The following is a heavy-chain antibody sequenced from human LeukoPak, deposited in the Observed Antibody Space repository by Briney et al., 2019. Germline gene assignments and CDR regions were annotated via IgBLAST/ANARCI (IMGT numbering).Heavy chain of an antibody. CDR2: INPNSGGT. D-gene: IGHD5-12*01. V-gene: IGHV1-2*02. J-gene: IGHJ6*03. CDR1: GYTFTGYF. CDR3: ARGGIPVYYYYMDV. Sequence: ASVKVSCKASGYTFTGYFMHWVRQAPGQGLEWMGWINPNSGGTNYAQKFQGRVTMTRDTSINTGYMELSRLRSDDTAVYYCARGGIPVYYYYMDVWAKGPRSPSP.